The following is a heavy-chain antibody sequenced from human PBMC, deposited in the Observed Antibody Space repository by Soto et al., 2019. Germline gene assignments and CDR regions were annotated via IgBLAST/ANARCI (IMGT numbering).Heavy chain of an antibody. Sequence: ASVKVSCKASGYTFTNYGITWVRQAPGQGLEWMGWISAYNGYTHYTQRLQGQVTISADKYISTAYLQWSSLKASDTAMYYCARLVDGDNAFDIWGQGTMVTVSS. CDR3: ARLVDGDNAFDI. CDR2: ISAYNGYT. V-gene: IGHV1-18*01. D-gene: IGHD4-17*01. CDR1: GYTFTNYG. J-gene: IGHJ3*02.